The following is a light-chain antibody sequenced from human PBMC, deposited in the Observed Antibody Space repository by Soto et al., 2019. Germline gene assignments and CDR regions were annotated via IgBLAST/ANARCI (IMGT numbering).Light chain of an antibody. Sequence: QSVLTQPPSVSGAPGERVTISCTGTSSNIGAGYEVHWYQQLPGTSPKLLIYEGTDRPSGVPDRFSGSKSGTSASLAITGLLAEDEDDYYCQSYDNSLSGSYVFATGTKVTVL. J-gene: IGLJ1*01. V-gene: IGLV1-40*01. CDR1: SSNIGAGYE. CDR3: QSYDNSLSGSYV. CDR2: EGT.